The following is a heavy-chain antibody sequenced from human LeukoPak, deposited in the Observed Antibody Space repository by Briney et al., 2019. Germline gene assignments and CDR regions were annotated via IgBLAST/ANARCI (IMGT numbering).Heavy chain of an antibody. V-gene: IGHV3-21*01. D-gene: IGHD3-22*01. Sequence: GGSLRLSCAASGFTFSSYWMHWVRQAPGKGLEWVSSISSSSSYIYYADSVKGRFTISRDNAKNSLYLQMNSLRAEDTAVYYCARGSYYDSSGYSDAFDIWGQGTMVTVSS. CDR2: ISSSSSYI. CDR3: ARGSYYDSSGYSDAFDI. CDR1: GFTFSSYW. J-gene: IGHJ3*02.